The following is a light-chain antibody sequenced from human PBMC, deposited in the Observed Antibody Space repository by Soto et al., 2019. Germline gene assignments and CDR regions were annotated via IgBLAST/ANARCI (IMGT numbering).Light chain of an antibody. V-gene: IGLV2-23*02. CDR3: CSYAGSSTWV. Sequence: QSALTQPASVSGSPGQSIAFSCTGTSSDVGSYNLVSWYQHHPGKAPKLIISEVSKRPSGVSDRFSGSKSGNTVSLTISGLQAEDEADYYCCSYAGSSTWVFGGGTKVTVL. CDR2: EVS. CDR1: SSDVGSYNL. J-gene: IGLJ3*02.